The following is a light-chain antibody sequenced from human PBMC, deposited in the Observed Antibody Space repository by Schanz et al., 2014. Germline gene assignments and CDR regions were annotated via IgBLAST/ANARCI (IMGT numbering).Light chain of an antibody. CDR1: QGISNS. J-gene: IGKJ1*01. Sequence: DIQMTQSPSAMSASVGDRVTITCRASQGISNSLIWFQQRPGKVPKRLIYTASNLQSGVPSRFSGRGSGTEFTLTISSLQPEDFAVYYCQQYNNWRTFGQGTKVEIK. V-gene: IGKV1-17*03. CDR2: TAS. CDR3: QQYNNWRT.